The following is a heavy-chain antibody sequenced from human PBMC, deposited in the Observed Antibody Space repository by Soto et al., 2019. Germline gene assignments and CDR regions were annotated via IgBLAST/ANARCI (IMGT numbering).Heavy chain of an antibody. CDR2: INPSGGST. J-gene: IGHJ3*02. V-gene: IGHV1-46*01. D-gene: IGHD3-16*02. Sequence: QVQLVQSGAEVKKPGASVKVSCKASGYTFTSYYMHWVRQAPGQGLEWMGMINPSGGSTSYAQKFQGRVTMTRDTSTSTVYMELSSLRSEDTAVYYCARSLQDYVWGSYRSYAFDIWGQGTMVTVSS. CDR1: GYTFTSYY. CDR3: ARSLQDYVWGSYRSYAFDI.